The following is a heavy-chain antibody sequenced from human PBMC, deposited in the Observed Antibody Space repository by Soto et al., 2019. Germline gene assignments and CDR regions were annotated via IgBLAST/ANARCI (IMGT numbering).Heavy chain of an antibody. CDR2: ITGGNT. Sequence: EVQLLESGGGLIQPGGSLRLSCAASGFTLGTYGMGWVRQAPGKGLEWVSTITGGNTYYAASVKGRFTISRDNSKNTLYLQMSNLRAEDTALYYCAKDKERGGYEYDFDSWGQGTLVTVSS. V-gene: IGHV3-23*01. CDR1: GFTLGTYG. J-gene: IGHJ4*02. D-gene: IGHD5-12*01. CDR3: AKDKERGGYEYDFDS.